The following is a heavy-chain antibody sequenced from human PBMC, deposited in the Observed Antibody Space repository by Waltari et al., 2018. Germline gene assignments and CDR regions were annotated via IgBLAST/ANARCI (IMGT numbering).Heavy chain of an antibody. CDR1: GGSISSSSYY. CDR2: IYYIGRT. D-gene: IGHD6-13*01. CDR3: ATYAGPSSSWYYNAFDI. V-gene: IGHV4-39*07. J-gene: IGHJ3*02. Sequence: QLQLQESGPGLVKTSETLSLTCTVSGGSISSSSYYWGWISQPPGKGLEWIGSIYYIGRTYDNPSLKSRVTISVDTSKNQFSLKLSSVTAADTAVYYCATYAGPSSSWYYNAFDIWGQGTMVTVSS.